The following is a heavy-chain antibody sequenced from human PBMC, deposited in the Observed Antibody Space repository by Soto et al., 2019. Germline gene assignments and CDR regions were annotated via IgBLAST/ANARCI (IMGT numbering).Heavy chain of an antibody. CDR2: TIPTVGAG. J-gene: IGHJ4*02. V-gene: IGHV1-69*06. Sequence: SVKVSCKASGGTFSSNPISWMRQAPGQGLEWVGGTIPTVGAGSYAQRFQGRVTITADKSTNTAYVELSNLRPEDTAVYYCARRQSNGYNRYFDSWGQGTLVTVSS. D-gene: IGHD5-12*01. CDR1: GGTFSSNP. CDR3: ARRQSNGYNRYFDS.